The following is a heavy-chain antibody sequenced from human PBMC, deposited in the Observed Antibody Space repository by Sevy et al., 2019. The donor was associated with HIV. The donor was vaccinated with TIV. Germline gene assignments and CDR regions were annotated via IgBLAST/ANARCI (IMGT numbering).Heavy chain of an antibody. Sequence: GGSLRLSCAASGFTFSNYAMSWVRQAPGKGLEWVSSIRISGGNTYYAGSVKGRFTISRDNSKNTLYRQMNSLRAEDTAVYYCAKEWAQLSDWYGELDYWGQGSLVTVSS. CDR2: IRISGGNT. D-gene: IGHD6-19*01. J-gene: IGHJ4*02. V-gene: IGHV3-23*01. CDR1: GFTFSNYA. CDR3: AKEWAQLSDWYGELDY.